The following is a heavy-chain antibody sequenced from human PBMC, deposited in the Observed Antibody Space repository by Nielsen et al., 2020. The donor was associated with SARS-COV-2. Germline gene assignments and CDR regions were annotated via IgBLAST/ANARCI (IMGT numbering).Heavy chain of an antibody. CDR3: AREMTDYDFWSGSPVGV. CDR2: IYSGGST. Sequence: GGSLRLSCAASGFTFSNAWMSWVRQAPGKGLEWVSVIYSGGSTYYADSVKGRFTISRDNSKNTLYLQMNSLRAEDTAVYYCAREMTDYDFWSGSPVGVWGQGTLVTVSS. J-gene: IGHJ4*02. CDR1: GFTFSNAW. D-gene: IGHD3-3*01. V-gene: IGHV3-66*01.